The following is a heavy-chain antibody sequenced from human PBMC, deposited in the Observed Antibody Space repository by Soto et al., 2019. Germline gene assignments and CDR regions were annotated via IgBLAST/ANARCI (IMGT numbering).Heavy chain of an antibody. V-gene: IGHV4-59*01. CDR3: ARVYDSGGYAYYYYYGMDV. CDR1: GGSISSYY. D-gene: IGHD3-22*01. J-gene: IGHJ6*02. CDR2: IYYSGST. Sequence: PSETLSLTCTVSGGSISSYYWSWIRQPPGKGLEWIGYIYYSGSTNYNPSLKSRVTISVDTSKNLFSLKLSSVTAADTAVYYCARVYDSGGYAYYYYYGMDVWGQGTTVTVSS.